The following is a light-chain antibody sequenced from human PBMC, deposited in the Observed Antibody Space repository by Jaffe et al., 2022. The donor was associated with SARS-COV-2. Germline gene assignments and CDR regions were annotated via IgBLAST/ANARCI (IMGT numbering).Light chain of an antibody. V-gene: IGKV3-20*01. CDR3: QQYDAFPWT. CDR1: QSVGSDY. J-gene: IGKJ1*01. Sequence: EIVLTQSPGTLSLSPGERATLSCRASQSVGSDYLAWYQQKPGQAPRLLISGASSGATGIPDRFSGSGSGTDFTLTISRLEPEDFAVYYCQQYDAFPWTFGPGTKVEIK. CDR2: GAS.